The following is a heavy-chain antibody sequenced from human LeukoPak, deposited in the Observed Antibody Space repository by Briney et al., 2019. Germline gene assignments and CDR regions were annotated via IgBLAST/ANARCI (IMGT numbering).Heavy chain of an antibody. Sequence: TLSLTCTVSGGSISSGGYYWSWIRQHPGKGLEWIGYIYYSGSTYYNPSLKSRVTISVDTSKNQFSLKLSSVTAADTAVYYCARWITVNWYFDLWGRGTLVTVFS. CDR2: IYYSGST. CDR3: ARWITVNWYFDL. J-gene: IGHJ2*01. D-gene: IGHD4-17*01. V-gene: IGHV4-31*03. CDR1: GGSISSGGYY.